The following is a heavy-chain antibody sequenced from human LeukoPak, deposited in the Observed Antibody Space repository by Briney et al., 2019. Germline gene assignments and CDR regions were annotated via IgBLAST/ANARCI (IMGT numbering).Heavy chain of an antibody. CDR2: FSPSGGGT. CDR1: GYSSSNYY. Sequence: ASVKVSCKASGYSSSNYYMHWVRQAPGQGLEWLGIFSPSGGGTTYAQKFQGRVTMTRDTSTSTAYMELRSLRSDDTAVYYCARDNPYYYDSSGSDPFDYWGQGTLVTVSS. D-gene: IGHD3-22*01. CDR3: ARDNPYYYDSSGSDPFDY. V-gene: IGHV1-46*01. J-gene: IGHJ4*02.